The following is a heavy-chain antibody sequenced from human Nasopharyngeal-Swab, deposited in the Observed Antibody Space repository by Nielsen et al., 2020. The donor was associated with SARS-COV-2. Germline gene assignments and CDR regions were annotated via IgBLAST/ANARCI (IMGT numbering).Heavy chain of an antibody. CDR1: GFTFSSYA. V-gene: IGHV3-23*03. Sequence: GSLRLSCAASGFTFSSYAMSWVRQAPGKGLEWVSVIYSGGSSTYYADSVKGRFTISRDNSKNTLYLQMNSLRAEDTAVYYCAKGWVSSSPPSFDYWGQGTLVTVSS. CDR3: AKGWVSSSPPSFDY. J-gene: IGHJ4*02. D-gene: IGHD6-6*01. CDR2: IYSGGSST.